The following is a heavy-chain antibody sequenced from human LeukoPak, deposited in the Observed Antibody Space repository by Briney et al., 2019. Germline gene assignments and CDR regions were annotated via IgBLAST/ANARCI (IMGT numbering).Heavy chain of an antibody. CDR2: IYYSGST. J-gene: IGHJ3*02. D-gene: IGHD3-22*01. CDR1: GGSISSYY. V-gene: IGHV4-59*01. Sequence: SETLSLTCTVSGGSISSYYWSWIRQPPGKGLEWIGYIYYSGSTNYNPSLKSRVTISVDTSKNQFSLTLTSVTAADTAVYYCARGAWYYDSSGYSPDAFDIWGQGTMVTVSS. CDR3: ARGAWYYDSSGYSPDAFDI.